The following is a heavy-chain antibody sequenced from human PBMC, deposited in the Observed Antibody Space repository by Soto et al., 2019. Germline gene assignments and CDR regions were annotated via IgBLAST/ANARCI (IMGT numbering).Heavy chain of an antibody. D-gene: IGHD5-18*01. CDR3: ARAIYFGYSYGLGYYYGMDV. CDR2: INHSGST. V-gene: IGHV4-34*01. Sequence: WETLSLTCAVYGGSFSGYYWSWIRQPPGKGLEWIGEINHSGSTNYNPSLKSRVTISVDTSKNQFSLKLSSVTAADTAVYYCARAIYFGYSYGLGYYYGMDVWGQGTTVTVSS. J-gene: IGHJ6*02. CDR1: GGSFSGYY.